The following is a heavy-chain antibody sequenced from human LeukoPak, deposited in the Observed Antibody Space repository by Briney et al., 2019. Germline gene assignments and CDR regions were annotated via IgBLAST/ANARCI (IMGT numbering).Heavy chain of an antibody. D-gene: IGHD5-18*01. J-gene: IGHJ5*02. CDR1: GYSFTTYW. V-gene: IGHV5-51*01. CDR3: ARRGGYSYGYPIFDP. Sequence: PGESLKISCKASGYSFTTYWIGWVRQMPGKGLEWMGIIYPGDSDTRYSPSFQGQVTISADKSINTAYLQWRSLKASDTAMYYCARRGGYSYGYPIFDPWGQGTLVTVSS. CDR2: IYPGDSDT.